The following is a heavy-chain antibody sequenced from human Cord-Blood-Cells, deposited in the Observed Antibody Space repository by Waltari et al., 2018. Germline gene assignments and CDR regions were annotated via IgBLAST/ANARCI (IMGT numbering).Heavy chain of an antibody. CDR3: AFDYSNYFDY. J-gene: IGHJ4*02. Sequence: QLQLQESGPGLVKPSETLSLTCTVSGCSISSSSYYWGWIRQPPGKGREWIGGIYYSGSTYYHPSLKSRVTISVDTSKNQFSLKLSSVTAADTAVYYCAFDYSNYFDYWGQGTLVTVSS. V-gene: IGHV4-39*01. CDR1: GCSISSSSYY. D-gene: IGHD4-4*01. CDR2: IYYSGST.